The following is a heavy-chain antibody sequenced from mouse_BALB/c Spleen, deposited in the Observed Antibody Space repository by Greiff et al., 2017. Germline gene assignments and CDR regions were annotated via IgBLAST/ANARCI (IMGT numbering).Heavy chain of an antibody. V-gene: IGHV1S135*01. CDR1: GYSFTDYN. CDR3: ARYYYGSSSYAMDY. CDR2: IDPYNGGT. D-gene: IGHD1-1*01. Sequence: HLVESGPELVKPGASVKVSCKASGYSFTDYNMYWVKQSHGKSLEWIGYIDPYNGGTSYNQKFKGKATLTVDKSSSTAFMHLNSLTSEDSAVYYCARYYYGSSSYAMDYWGQGTSVTVSS. J-gene: IGHJ4*01.